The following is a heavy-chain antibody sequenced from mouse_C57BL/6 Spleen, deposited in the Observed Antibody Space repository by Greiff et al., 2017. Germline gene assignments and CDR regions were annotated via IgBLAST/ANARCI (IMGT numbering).Heavy chain of an antibody. CDR2: INPGSGGT. CDR1: GYAFTNYL. V-gene: IGHV1-54*01. CDR3: ARGGSSGPYYYAMDY. J-gene: IGHJ4*01. Sequence: QVQLQQSGAELVRPGTSVKVSCKASGYAFTNYLIEWVKQRPGQGLEWIGVINPGSGGTNYNEKFKGKATLTADKSSSTAYMQFSSLTSEDSAVYFCARGGSSGPYYYAMDYWGQGTSVTVSS. D-gene: IGHD3-2*02.